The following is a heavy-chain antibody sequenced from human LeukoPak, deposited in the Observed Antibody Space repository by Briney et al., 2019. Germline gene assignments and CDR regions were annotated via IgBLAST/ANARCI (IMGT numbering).Heavy chain of an antibody. D-gene: IGHD2-15*01. CDR3: AKACGGSCYFADY. V-gene: IGHV3-23*01. J-gene: IGHJ4*02. Sequence: GGSLRLSCAASGFTFSDYYMTWIRQAPGKGLEWVSAISGSGGSTYYADSVKGRFTISRDNSRNTLDLQMNSLRAEDTAVYYCAKACGGSCYFADYWGQGTLVTVSS. CDR2: ISGSGGST. CDR1: GFTFSDYY.